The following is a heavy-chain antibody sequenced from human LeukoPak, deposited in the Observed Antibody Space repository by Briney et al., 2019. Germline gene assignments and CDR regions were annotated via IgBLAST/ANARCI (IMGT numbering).Heavy chain of an antibody. CDR3: ARFHSSVADY. J-gene: IGHJ4*02. V-gene: IGHV4-34*01. D-gene: IGHD4-23*01. Sequence: PSETLSLTCAVYGGSFSGYYWSWIRQPPGKGLEWIGEINHSGSTNYNPSLKSRVTISVDTSKNQFSLKLSSVTAADTAVYYCARFHSSVADYWGQGTLVTVSS. CDR1: GGSFSGYY. CDR2: INHSGST.